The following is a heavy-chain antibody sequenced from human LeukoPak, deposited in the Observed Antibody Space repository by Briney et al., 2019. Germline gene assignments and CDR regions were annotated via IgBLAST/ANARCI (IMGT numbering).Heavy chain of an antibody. J-gene: IGHJ4*02. V-gene: IGHV4-59*01. D-gene: IGHD6-19*01. Sequence: SETLSVTCTVSGGSISSYYWSWIRQPPGKGLEWIGYIYYSGSTNYNPSLKSRVTISVDTSKNQFSLKLSSVTAADTAVYYCARKGIAVAAPFDYWGQGTLVTVSS. CDR2: IYYSGST. CDR3: ARKGIAVAAPFDY. CDR1: GGSISSYY.